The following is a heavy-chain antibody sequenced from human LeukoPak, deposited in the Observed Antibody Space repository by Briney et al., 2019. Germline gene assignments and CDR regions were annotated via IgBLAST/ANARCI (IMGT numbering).Heavy chain of an antibody. CDR2: IIPIFGTA. Sequence: ASVKVSCKASGGTFSSYAISWVRQAPGQGLEWMGGIIPIFGTANYAQKFQGRVTITTDESTSTAYMELSSLRSEDTAVYYCARQVPATLGFDPWGQGTLVTVSS. J-gene: IGHJ5*02. CDR3: ARQVPATLGFDP. D-gene: IGHD2-15*01. V-gene: IGHV1-69*05. CDR1: GGTFSSYA.